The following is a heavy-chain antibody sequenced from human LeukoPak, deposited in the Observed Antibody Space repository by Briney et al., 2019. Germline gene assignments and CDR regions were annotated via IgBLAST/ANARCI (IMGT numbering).Heavy chain of an antibody. CDR2: ISVYNGDT. D-gene: IGHD6-19*01. V-gene: IGHV1-18*04. J-gene: IGHJ4*01. Sequence: ASVKVSCKASGYTFVSYGITWVRQAPGQGLEWMGWISVYNGDTKYAQNLQGRVTLTTDTSTSTAYMELRSLTSDDTAVYYCVRGMAVAGIYLYWGQGTLVTVSS. CDR3: VRGMAVAGIYLY. CDR1: GYTFVSYG.